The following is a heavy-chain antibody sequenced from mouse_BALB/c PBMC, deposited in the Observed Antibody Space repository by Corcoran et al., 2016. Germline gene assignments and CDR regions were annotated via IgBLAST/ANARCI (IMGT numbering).Heavy chain of an antibody. CDR3: ARYSYGISPGWYFDV. V-gene: IGHV1-18*01. D-gene: IGHD1-1*01. Sequence: EVQLQQSGPELVKPGASVKISCKTSGYTFTEYTMHWVKQSHGKSLEWIGGINPNNGGTSYNQKFKGKATLTVEKSSSTAYMELRSRTSEDSAVYYCARYSYGISPGWYFDVWGAGTTVTVSS. CDR1: GYTFTEYT. CDR2: INPNNGGT. J-gene: IGHJ1*01.